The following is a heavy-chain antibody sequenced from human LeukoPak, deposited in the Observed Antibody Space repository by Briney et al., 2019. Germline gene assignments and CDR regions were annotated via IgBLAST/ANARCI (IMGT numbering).Heavy chain of an antibody. D-gene: IGHD5-18*01. J-gene: IGHJ6*03. CDR1: GGSISSSNW. V-gene: IGHV4-4*02. CDR3: ARDPYTAMDPSRYMDV. CDR2: IYHSGST. Sequence: SGTLSLTCAVSGGSISSSNWWSWVRQPPGKGLEWIGEIYHSGSTNYNPSPKSRVTISVDKSKNQFSLKLSSVTAADTAVYYCARDPYTAMDPSRYMDVWGKGTTVTVSS.